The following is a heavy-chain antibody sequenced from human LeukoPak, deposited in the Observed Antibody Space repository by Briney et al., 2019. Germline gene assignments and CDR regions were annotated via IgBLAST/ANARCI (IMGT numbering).Heavy chain of an antibody. CDR2: INLNSGDT. J-gene: IGHJ4*02. CDR1: GYTFTGYY. V-gene: IGHV1-2*02. Sequence: GASVKVSYKASGYTFTGYYMHWVRQAPGQGLEWMGWINLNSGDTNYAQKFQGRVTMTRDTSISTAYMELSRLRSDDTAIYYCARGGPSRGSGFYYFDYWGQGTLVTVSS. D-gene: IGHD6-19*01. CDR3: ARGGPSRGSGFYYFDY.